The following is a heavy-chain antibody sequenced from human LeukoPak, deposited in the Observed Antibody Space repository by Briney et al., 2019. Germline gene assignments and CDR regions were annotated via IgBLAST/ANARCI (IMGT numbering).Heavy chain of an antibody. Sequence: GGSLRLSCAASGFTFSSYGMHWVRQAPGKGLEWVPVISYDGSNKYYADSVKGRFTISRDNSKNTLYLQMNSLRAEDTAVYYCAKDFPDSSSSSLVYWGQGTLVTVSS. CDR2: ISYDGSNK. V-gene: IGHV3-30*18. CDR3: AKDFPDSSSSSLVY. D-gene: IGHD6-6*01. J-gene: IGHJ4*02. CDR1: GFTFSSYG.